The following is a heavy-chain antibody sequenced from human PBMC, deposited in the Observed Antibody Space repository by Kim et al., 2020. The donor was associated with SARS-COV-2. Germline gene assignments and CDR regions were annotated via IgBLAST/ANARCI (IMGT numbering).Heavy chain of an antibody. CDR2: T. J-gene: IGHJ4*02. V-gene: IGHV3-53*01. Sequence: TYYADSVEGRFTISRDNTQNTVYFQMHSLRADDTAVYYCARGRPGHYFDYWGQGTLVTVSS. CDR3: ARGRPGHYFDY.